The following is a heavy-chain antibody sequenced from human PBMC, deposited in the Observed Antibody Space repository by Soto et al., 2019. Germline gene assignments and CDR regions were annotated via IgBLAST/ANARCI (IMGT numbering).Heavy chain of an antibody. CDR1: GFSSSTDA. CDR3: GVSAGLDF. D-gene: IGHD6-13*01. J-gene: IGHJ4*02. Sequence: ASVKVSCNASGFSSSTDAFSWVRRAPGQGLEWMGLISADSGEPRYAQQFQGRVAMTTDTSTRTAYMELRGLTSDDTAVYYCGVSAGLDFWGQGTRVTVSS. CDR2: ISADSGEP. V-gene: IGHV1-18*01.